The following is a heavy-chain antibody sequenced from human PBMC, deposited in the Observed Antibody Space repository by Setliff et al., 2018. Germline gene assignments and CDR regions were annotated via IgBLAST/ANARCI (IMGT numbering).Heavy chain of an antibody. D-gene: IGHD6-19*01. V-gene: IGHV1-18*01. CDR1: GYTFTSYG. J-gene: IGHJ5*02. CDR3: ARRPSGGWFLNWFDP. Sequence: GASVKVSCKASGYTFTSYGISWVRQAPGQGLEWMGWISAYNGNTNYAQKFQGRVTMTRNTSISTAYMELSSLRSEDTAVYYCARRPSGGWFLNWFDPWGQGTLVTVSS. CDR2: ISAYNGNT.